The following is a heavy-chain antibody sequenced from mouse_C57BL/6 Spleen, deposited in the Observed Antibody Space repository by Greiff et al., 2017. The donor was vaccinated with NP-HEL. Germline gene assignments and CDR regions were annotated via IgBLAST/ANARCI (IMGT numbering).Heavy chain of an antibody. CDR1: GYTFTSYW. Sequence: KESCKASGYTFTSYWMHWVKQRPGRGLEWIGRIDPNSGGTKYNEKFKSKATLTVDKPSSTAYMQLSSLTSEDSAVYYCAKEGSGDWYFDVWGTGTTVTVSS. J-gene: IGHJ1*03. CDR2: IDPNSGGT. V-gene: IGHV1-72*01. D-gene: IGHD1-1*01. CDR3: AKEGSGDWYFDV.